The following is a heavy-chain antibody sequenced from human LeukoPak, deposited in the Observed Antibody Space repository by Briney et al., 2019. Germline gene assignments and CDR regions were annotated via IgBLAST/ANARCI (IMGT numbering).Heavy chain of an antibody. J-gene: IGHJ4*02. V-gene: IGHV4-34*01. CDR3: ARGTTAPVPGFDY. CDR2: INHSGST. CDR1: GGSFSGYY. D-gene: IGHD4-17*01. Sequence: SETLSLTCAVYGGSFSGYYWRWIRQPPGKGLEWIGEINHSGSTNYNPSLKSRVTISVDTSKNQFSLKLSSVTAADTAVYYCARGTTAPVPGFDYWGQGPVVTVS.